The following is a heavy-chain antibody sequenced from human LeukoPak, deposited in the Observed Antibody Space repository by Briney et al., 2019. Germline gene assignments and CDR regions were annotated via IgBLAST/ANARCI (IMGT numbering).Heavy chain of an antibody. CDR2: IIPIFGTA. V-gene: IGHV1-69*13. J-gene: IGHJ4*02. CDR1: GGTFSSYA. D-gene: IGHD3-22*01. Sequence: SVKVSCKASGGTFSSYAISWVRQAPGQGLEWMGGIIPIFGTANYAQKFQGRVTITADESTSTAYMELSSLRSEDTAVYYCARDLGNYYDSSGYYTGGYWGQGTLVTVSS. CDR3: ARDLGNYYDSSGYYTGGY.